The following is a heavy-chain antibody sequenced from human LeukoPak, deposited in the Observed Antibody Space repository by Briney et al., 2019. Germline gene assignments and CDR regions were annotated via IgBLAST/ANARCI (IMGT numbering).Heavy chain of an antibody. D-gene: IGHD3-22*01. CDR1: GYTFTGYY. Sequence: GASVKVSCKASGYTFTGYYMHWVRQAPGQGLEWMGWINPNSGGTNYAQKFQGRVTMTRDTSISTAYMELSRLRSDDTAVCYCARGPDIDYYDSSGPFDYWGQGTLVTVSS. V-gene: IGHV1-2*02. J-gene: IGHJ4*02. CDR3: ARGPDIDYYDSSGPFDY. CDR2: INPNSGGT.